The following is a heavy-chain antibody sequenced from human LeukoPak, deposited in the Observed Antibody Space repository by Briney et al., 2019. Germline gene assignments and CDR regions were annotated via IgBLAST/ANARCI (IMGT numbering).Heavy chain of an antibody. CDR2: LSKSGNT. CDR3: ARARYVNSFYAFDI. Sequence: SETLSLTCTVSGGSISRYYWGWIRLPPGKGLEWIGYLSKSGNTNYSPSLKSRVTIFGDTSKNQFFLKLSSVTAADTAVYYCARARYVNSFYAFDIWGQGTLVTVSS. V-gene: IGHV4-59*13. CDR1: GGSISRYY. J-gene: IGHJ3*02. D-gene: IGHD3-9*01.